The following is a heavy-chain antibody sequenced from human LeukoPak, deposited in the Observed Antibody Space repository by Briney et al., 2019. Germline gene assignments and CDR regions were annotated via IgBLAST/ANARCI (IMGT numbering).Heavy chain of an antibody. CDR1: GFTFGDYA. CDR2: ISWNSGRI. Sequence: PGRSLRLSCAASGFTFGDYALHWVRQFPGKGLEWVSGISWNSGRIGYADSVKGRFTISRDNAKNSVYLQMNSLRAEDTAVYYCASRSGVAKSFDCWGQGTLVTVSS. J-gene: IGHJ4*02. V-gene: IGHV3-9*01. CDR3: ASRSGVAKSFDC. D-gene: IGHD3-10*01.